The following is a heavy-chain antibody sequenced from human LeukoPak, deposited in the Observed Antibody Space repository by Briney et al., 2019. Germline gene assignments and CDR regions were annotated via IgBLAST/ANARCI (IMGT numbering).Heavy chain of an antibody. CDR2: IYFSGTT. D-gene: IGHD2-15*01. V-gene: IGHV4-39*01. CDR3: ARLDGYCSGGSCYSVSFVDP. CDR1: GGSISSSSYY. J-gene: IGHJ5*02. Sequence: PSETLSLTCTVFGGSISSSSYYWGWIRQPPGKGLEWIGSIYFSGTTYYNPSLKSRVTISVDTSKNQFSLKLSSVTAADTAVYYCARLDGYCSGGSCYSVSFVDPWGQGTLVTVSS.